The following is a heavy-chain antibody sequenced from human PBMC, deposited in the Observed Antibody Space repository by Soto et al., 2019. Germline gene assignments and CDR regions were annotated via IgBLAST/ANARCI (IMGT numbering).Heavy chain of an antibody. CDR2: ISYDGSNK. CDR3: AKANYQLLFDY. J-gene: IGHJ4*02. V-gene: IGHV3-30*18. Sequence: GGSLRLSCAASGFTFSSYGMHWVRQAPGKGLEWVAVISYDGSNKYYADSVKGRFTISRDNSKNTLYLQMNSLRAEDTAVYYCAKANYQLLFDYWGQGTLVTV. D-gene: IGHD2-2*01. CDR1: GFTFSSYG.